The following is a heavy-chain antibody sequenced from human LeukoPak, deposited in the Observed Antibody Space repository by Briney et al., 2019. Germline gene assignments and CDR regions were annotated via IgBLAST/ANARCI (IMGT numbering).Heavy chain of an antibody. CDR2: IIPIFGTA. CDR3: ARDPRRRSGYYELQWFDP. J-gene: IGHJ5*02. D-gene: IGHD3-22*01. CDR1: EGTFSSYA. V-gene: IGHV1-69*05. Sequence: ASVKDSCKASEGTFSSYAISWERKAPVQGLERMGRIIPIFGTANYAQKFHGRVTITTDESTSTAYMELSSLRSEDTAVYYCARDPRRRSGYYELQWFDPWGQGTLVTVSS.